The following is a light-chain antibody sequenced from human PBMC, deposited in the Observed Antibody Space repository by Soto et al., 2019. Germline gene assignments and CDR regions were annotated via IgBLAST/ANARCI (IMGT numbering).Light chain of an antibody. CDR1: SSNIGAGYD. V-gene: IGLV1-40*01. CDR3: QSYDSSLSGYV. J-gene: IGLJ1*01. Sequence: QPVLTQPPSVSGAPGQRVTISCTGSSSNIGAGYDVHWYQQLPGTAPKLLIYGNSNRPSGVPDGFSGSKSGTSASLAITGLQAEDEADYYCQSYDSSLSGYVFGTGTKLTVL. CDR2: GNS.